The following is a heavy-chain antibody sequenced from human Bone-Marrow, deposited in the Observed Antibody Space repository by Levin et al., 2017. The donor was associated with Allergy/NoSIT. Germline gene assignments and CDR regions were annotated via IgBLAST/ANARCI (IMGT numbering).Heavy chain of an antibody. CDR1: GFSFFGYA. J-gene: IGHJ4*02. CDR3: ASGCGGDCYS. V-gene: IGHV3-30*04. D-gene: IGHD2-21*02. CDR2: ISHDGSRK. Sequence: PGGSLRLSCAASGFSFFGYAVHWVRQAPGKGLEWVSLISHDGSRKYYADSVKGRFTISRDKPEKILVLQMNSLRPEDTAVDYCASGCGGDCYSWGQGTLVTVSS.